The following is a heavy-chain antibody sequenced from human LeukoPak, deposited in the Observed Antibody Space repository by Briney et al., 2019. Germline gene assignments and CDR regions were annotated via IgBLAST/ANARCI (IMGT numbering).Heavy chain of an antibody. Sequence: GGSLRLSCAASGFTFSSYWMSWVRQAPGKGLEWVANIKQDGSEKYYVDSVKGRFTISRDNAKNSLYLQMNSLRAEVTAVYYCARDPENYYDSSGRGDYWGQGTLVTVSS. J-gene: IGHJ4*02. V-gene: IGHV3-7*01. CDR1: GFTFSSYW. CDR3: ARDPENYYDSSGRGDY. D-gene: IGHD3-22*01. CDR2: IKQDGSEK.